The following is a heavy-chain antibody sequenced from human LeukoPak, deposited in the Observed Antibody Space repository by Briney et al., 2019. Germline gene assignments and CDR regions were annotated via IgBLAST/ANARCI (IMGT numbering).Heavy chain of an antibody. Sequence: GGSLRLSCAASGFTFSIYEMNWVRQAQGKGLEWVSSSSGSTIYYAGTVRGRFTISRDNAKNSLYLQMNSLRAEDTAIYYCAREDSSGLDYWGQGTLVTVSS. CDR2: SSSGSTI. D-gene: IGHD6-19*01. CDR1: GFTFSIYE. CDR3: AREDSSGLDY. J-gene: IGHJ4*02. V-gene: IGHV3-48*03.